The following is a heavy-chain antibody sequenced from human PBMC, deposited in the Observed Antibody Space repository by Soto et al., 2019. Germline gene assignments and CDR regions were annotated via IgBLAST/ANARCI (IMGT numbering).Heavy chain of an antibody. CDR1: GFTLTNNG. J-gene: IGHJ6*02. CDR3: AKDRGLAESGRWSHYFYGMDV. D-gene: IGHD1-26*01. CDR2: ISSAGSSQ. V-gene: IGHV3-30*18. Sequence: GGYLRLSCVVSGFTLTNNGMHWVRQAPGQGLGWVAVISSAGSSQYYGDSVRGRFTISRDNSKNTLFLEMNRLRSEDTAVYYCAKDRGLAESGRWSHYFYGMDVWGQGTTVTVSS.